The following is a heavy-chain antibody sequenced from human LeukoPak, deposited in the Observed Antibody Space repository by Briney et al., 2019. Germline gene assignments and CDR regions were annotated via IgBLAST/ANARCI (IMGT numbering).Heavy chain of an antibody. CDR2: IEKDGSEI. Sequence: GGSLRLSCAASGFTFSKYWMRWVRQAPGKGLEWVASIEKDGSEIRYVDSVKGRFTISRDNSKNTLYLQMNSLRAEDTAVYYCAKDSCSGGSCYYFDYWGQGTLVTVSS. CDR1: GFTFSKYW. CDR3: AKDSCSGGSCYYFDY. V-gene: IGHV3-7*03. J-gene: IGHJ4*02. D-gene: IGHD2-15*01.